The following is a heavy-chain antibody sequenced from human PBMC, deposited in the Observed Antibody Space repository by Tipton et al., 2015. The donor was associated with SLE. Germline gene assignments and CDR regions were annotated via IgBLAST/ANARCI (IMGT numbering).Heavy chain of an antibody. V-gene: IGHV4-4*08. D-gene: IGHD4-17*01. CDR1: GDSVSGKY. Sequence: TLSLTCSVSGDSVSGKYWGWIRQPPGKGLEWIAYIYTSGSTKYNPSLKSRVTISVDMSKNQFSLKLSSVTAADTAVYYCARYGDYRGFDYWGQGTLVTVSS. J-gene: IGHJ4*02. CDR2: IYTSGST. CDR3: ARYGDYRGFDY.